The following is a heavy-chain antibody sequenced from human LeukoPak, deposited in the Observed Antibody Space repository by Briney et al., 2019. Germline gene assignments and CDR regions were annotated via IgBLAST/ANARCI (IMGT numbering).Heavy chain of an antibody. D-gene: IGHD4/OR15-4a*01. CDR3: ASDISVDYVADYYYGMDV. CDR2: IIPLLGIV. Sequence: SVKVSCKASGGTFTSYSFTWVRQAPGQGLEWMGRIIPLLGIVNYAQKFQGRVTIMADKSTSTAYMELRSLRSEDTAVYYCASDISVDYVADYYYGMDVWGQGTTVTVSS. J-gene: IGHJ6*02. CDR1: GGTFTSYS. V-gene: IGHV1-69*04.